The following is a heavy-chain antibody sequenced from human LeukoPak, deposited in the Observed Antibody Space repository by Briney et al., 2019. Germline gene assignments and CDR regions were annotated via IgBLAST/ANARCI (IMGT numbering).Heavy chain of an antibody. D-gene: IGHD2-21*02. CDR1: GYSFTTYW. CDR3: ARRMVVTAAVAFDI. Sequence: GESLKISCKGSGYSFTTYWIGWVRQMPGKGLEWMGIIYPDDSDTRYSPSFQGQVTISADKSISTAYLQWSSLKASDTAMYYCARRMVVTAAVAFDIWGQGTMVTVSS. CDR2: IYPDDSDT. J-gene: IGHJ3*02. V-gene: IGHV5-51*01.